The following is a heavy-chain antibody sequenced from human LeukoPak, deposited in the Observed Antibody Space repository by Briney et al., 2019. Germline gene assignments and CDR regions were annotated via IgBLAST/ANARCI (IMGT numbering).Heavy chain of an antibody. CDR3: ARNPMTSMYYYYGMDV. CDR1: GYTFTGYY. CDR2: INPNSGGT. V-gene: IGHV1-2*02. Sequence: WVKVSCKASGYTFTGYYMHWVRQAPGQGLEWMGWINPNSGGTNYAQKFQGRVTMTRDTSISTAYMELSRLRSDDTAVYYCARNPMTSMYYYYGMDVWGQGTTVTVSS. J-gene: IGHJ6*02.